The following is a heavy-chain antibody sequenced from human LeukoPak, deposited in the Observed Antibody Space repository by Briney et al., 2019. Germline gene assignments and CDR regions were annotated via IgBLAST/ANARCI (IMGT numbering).Heavy chain of an antibody. Sequence: PSETLSLTCTVSGGSISSYFWNWIRQPPGQGLEWIGYMSNTGITKYNPPLKSRVTISADTSKNQFSLNLNSVTAADTAVYYCAKASVTTAVLFDSWGQGTLVAVSS. CDR1: GGSISSYF. J-gene: IGHJ4*02. CDR3: AKASVTTAVLFDS. CDR2: MSNTGIT. D-gene: IGHD4-23*01. V-gene: IGHV4-59*01.